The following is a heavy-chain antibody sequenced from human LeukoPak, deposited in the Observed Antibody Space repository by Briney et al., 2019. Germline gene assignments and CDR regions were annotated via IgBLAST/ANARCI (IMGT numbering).Heavy chain of an antibody. CDR3: ARSPPGYYDFWSGYLGDGGYFDY. CDR2: IYYIGST. D-gene: IGHD3-3*01. Sequence: SETLSLTCTVSGGSISSGSYYWGWIRQPPGKGLEWIGSIYYIGSTYYNPSLKSRVTISVDTSKNQFSLKLSSLTAADTAVYYCARSPPGYYDFWSGYLGDGGYFDYWGQGTLVTVSS. CDR1: GGSISSGSYY. V-gene: IGHV4-39*01. J-gene: IGHJ4*02.